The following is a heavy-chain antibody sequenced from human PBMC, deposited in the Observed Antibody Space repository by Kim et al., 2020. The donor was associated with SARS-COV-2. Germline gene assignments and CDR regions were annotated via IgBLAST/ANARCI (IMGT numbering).Heavy chain of an antibody. Sequence: GGSLRLSCAASGFTFSHYAMSWVRQAPGKGPEWVSGISDSADYIYYADSVKGRFTISRHNSKNTLFLQMNSLRAEDTAVYYCAKWREYCGSSSCFQNFDYWGQGTLVTVSS. CDR3: AKWREYCGSSSCFQNFDY. D-gene: IGHD2-15*01. V-gene: IGHV3-23*01. J-gene: IGHJ4*02. CDR1: GFTFSHYA. CDR2: ISDSADYI.